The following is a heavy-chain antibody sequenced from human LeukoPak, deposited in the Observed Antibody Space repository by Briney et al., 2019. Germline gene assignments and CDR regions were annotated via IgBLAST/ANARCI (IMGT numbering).Heavy chain of an antibody. CDR2: ISSNGDNA. CDR3: VRGTGY. CDR1: GFTFSTYV. V-gene: IGHV3-64D*06. Sequence: GGSLRLSCSVSGFTFSTYVMHWVRQAPGKGLEYVSAISSNGDNAYYADSVKGRFTISRDNSKNTLYLQMSSLRADDTAVYYCVRGTGYWGQGTLVTVSS. J-gene: IGHJ4*02.